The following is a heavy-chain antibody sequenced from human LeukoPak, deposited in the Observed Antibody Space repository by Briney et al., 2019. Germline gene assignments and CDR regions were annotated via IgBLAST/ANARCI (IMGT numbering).Heavy chain of an antibody. Sequence: PGVSLRLSCAGTGFAFNMFAIDWVRQAPGQGLEWVSCLSRGGSTTNYADSVKGRFTISRDKSQNSVFLQLNSLRPEDTAVYYCARQQRIRHCSEGVCTEGYYFDYWGQGTLVTVSS. V-gene: IGHV3-23*01. CDR2: LSRGGSTT. D-gene: IGHD2-15*01. CDR1: GFAFNMFA. J-gene: IGHJ4*02. CDR3: ARQQRIRHCSEGVCTEGYYFDY.